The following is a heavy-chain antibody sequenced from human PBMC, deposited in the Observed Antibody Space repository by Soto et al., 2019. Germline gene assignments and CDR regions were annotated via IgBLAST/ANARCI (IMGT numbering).Heavy chain of an antibody. CDR2: IRSKAYGGTT. Sequence: GGSLRLSCTGSGFTFGDYAMSWVRQAPGKGLEWVGFIRSKAYGGTTEYAASVKGRFTISRDDSKSIAYLQMYSLKTEDTAVYYCTRDDYSYDSSGYYSWFDPWGQGTLVTVSS. D-gene: IGHD3-22*01. J-gene: IGHJ5*02. CDR1: GFTFGDYA. CDR3: TRDDYSYDSSGYYSWFDP. V-gene: IGHV3-49*04.